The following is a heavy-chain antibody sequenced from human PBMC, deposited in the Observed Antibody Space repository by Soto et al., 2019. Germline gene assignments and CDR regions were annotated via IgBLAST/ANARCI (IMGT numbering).Heavy chain of an antibody. CDR1: GFTFSSYG. J-gene: IGHJ4*02. D-gene: IGHD6-19*01. Sequence: QVQLVESGGGVVQPGRSLRLSCAASGFTFSSYGMHWVRQAPGKGLEWVAVISYDGSNKYYADSVKGRFTISRDNSKNTLYLQMNSLRVEDTAVYYCAKPPPKSVADDYGGQGTLVTVSS. V-gene: IGHV3-30*18. CDR3: AKPPPKSVADDY. CDR2: ISYDGSNK.